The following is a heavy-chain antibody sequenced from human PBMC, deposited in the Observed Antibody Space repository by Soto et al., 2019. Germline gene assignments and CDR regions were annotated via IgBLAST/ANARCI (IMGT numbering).Heavy chain of an antibody. V-gene: IGHV4-31*11. Sequence: QVQLKESGPRLVKTSQTLSLTCAVSVASLKTVGYYWTLLRQHPTKVLEWIGYIYFSGTTWYNPSLTSRVVMSVDLSQNQFSLNLKSVTAAYTAVYFCATNRGFDFYSFDSWGQGTPVTVSS. CDR1: VASLKTVGYY. D-gene: IGHD5-12*01. J-gene: IGHJ4*02. CDR3: ATNRGFDFYSFDS. CDR2: IYFSGTT.